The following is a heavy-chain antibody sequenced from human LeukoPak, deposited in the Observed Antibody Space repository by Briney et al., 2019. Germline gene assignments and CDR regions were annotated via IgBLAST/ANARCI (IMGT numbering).Heavy chain of an antibody. Sequence: PGRSLRLSCAASGFTFSSYGMHWVRQAPGKGLEWVAVISYDGSNKYYADSVKGRFTISRDNSKNTLYLQMNSLRAEDTAVYYCAKDNEAAVAVYWGQGTLVTVSS. J-gene: IGHJ4*02. CDR3: AKDNEAAVAVY. V-gene: IGHV3-30*18. CDR1: GFTFSSYG. CDR2: ISYDGSNK. D-gene: IGHD6-19*01.